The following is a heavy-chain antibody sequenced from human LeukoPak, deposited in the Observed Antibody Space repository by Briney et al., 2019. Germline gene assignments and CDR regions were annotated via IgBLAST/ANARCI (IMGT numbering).Heavy chain of an antibody. J-gene: IGHJ5*02. Sequence: EASVKVSCKASGGTFSSYAISWVRQAPGQGLEWMGGIIPIFGTANYAQKFQGRVTITADESTSTAYMELSSLRSEDTAVYYCARDGQQLVSRYNWFDPWGQGTLVTVSS. CDR1: GGTFSSYA. CDR3: ARDGQQLVSRYNWFDP. V-gene: IGHV1-69*13. D-gene: IGHD6-13*01. CDR2: IIPIFGTA.